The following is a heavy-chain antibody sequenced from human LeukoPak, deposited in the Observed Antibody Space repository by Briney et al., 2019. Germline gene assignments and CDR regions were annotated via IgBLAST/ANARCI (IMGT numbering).Heavy chain of an antibody. D-gene: IGHD4-17*01. J-gene: IGHJ3*01. CDR2: IPGGGST. Sequence: GGSLRLSCAASGFTFNNYAMRWVRQAQGQGVEGVSAIPGGGSTYYPHSVKGRFTISRDNSQNTLYLQMNSLRAEDTALYFCARDPNGDYIGAFHFLGQGTVVTVSS. CDR3: ARDPNGDYIGAFHF. CDR1: GFTFNNYA. V-gene: IGHV3-23*01.